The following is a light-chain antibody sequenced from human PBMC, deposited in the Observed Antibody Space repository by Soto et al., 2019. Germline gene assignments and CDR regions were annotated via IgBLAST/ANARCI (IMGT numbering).Light chain of an antibody. J-gene: IGKJ5*01. CDR1: QSVNSD. CDR2: GAS. Sequence: EIVLTQSPGTLSLSPGERATLSCRASQSVNSDLAWYQHKPGQAPRLLVYGASTRATDIPARFSGSGSGTEFTLTISSLQSEDFAVYYCQQYNNWITFGQGTRLEIK. CDR3: QQYNNWIT. V-gene: IGKV3-15*01.